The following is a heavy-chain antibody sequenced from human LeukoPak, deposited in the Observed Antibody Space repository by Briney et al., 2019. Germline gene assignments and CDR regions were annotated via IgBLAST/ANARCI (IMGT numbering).Heavy chain of an antibody. CDR2: ISSSSSYI. CDR1: GFTFSSYS. V-gene: IGHV3-21*01. J-gene: IGHJ4*02. D-gene: IGHD3-22*01. CDR3: ARETGSSGYYFDY. Sequence: PGGSLRLSCAASGFTFSSYSMNWVRQAPGKGLEWVSSISSSSSYIYYADSVKGRFTISRDNAKNSLYLQMNSLRAEDTAVYYCARETGSSGYYFDYWGQGTLLTVSS.